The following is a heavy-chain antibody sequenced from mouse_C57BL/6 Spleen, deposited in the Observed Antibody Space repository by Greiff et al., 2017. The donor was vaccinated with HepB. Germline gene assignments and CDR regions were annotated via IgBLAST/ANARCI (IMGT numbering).Heavy chain of an antibody. J-gene: IGHJ4*01. CDR2: ISSGGSYT. Sequence: EVMLVESGGDLVKPGGSLKLSCAASGFTFSSYGMSWVRLTPDKRLEWVATISSGGSYTYYPVSVKGRFTIYRDNAKNTLYLQMSSLKSEDTAMFYCTRQFITTVVATRYYAMDYWGQGTSVTVSS. CDR1: GFTFSSYG. V-gene: IGHV5-6*02. D-gene: IGHD1-1*01. CDR3: TRQFITTVVATRYYAMDY.